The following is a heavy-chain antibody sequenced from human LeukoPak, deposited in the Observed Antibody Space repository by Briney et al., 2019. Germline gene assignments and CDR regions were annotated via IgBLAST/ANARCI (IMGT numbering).Heavy chain of an antibody. D-gene: IGHD2-8*02. CDR3: ARGQGIQEVYYFDY. J-gene: IGHJ4*02. Sequence: AGESLKISCKGFGYSFTIYWIGWVRQMPGQGLEWMGIIYPGDSDIRYSPSFQGQVTISADKSISTAYLQWSSLKASDTAMYYCARGQGIQEVYYFDYWGQGTLVTVSS. V-gene: IGHV5-51*01. CDR2: IYPGDSDI. CDR1: GYSFTIYW.